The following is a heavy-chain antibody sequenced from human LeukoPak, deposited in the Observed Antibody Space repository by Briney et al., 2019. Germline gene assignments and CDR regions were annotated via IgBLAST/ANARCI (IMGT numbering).Heavy chain of an antibody. CDR2: ISYSGST. V-gene: IGHV4-61*05. J-gene: IGHJ4*02. CDR3: ARSGGYSGYDVDY. CDR1: GGSISSSSYC. D-gene: IGHD5-12*01. Sequence: SETLSLTCTVSGGSISSSSYCWGWIRQPPGKGLEWIGYISYSGSTNYNPSLKSRVTISIDTSKKQFSLKLSSVTAADTAVYYCARSGGYSGYDVDYWGQGILVTVSS.